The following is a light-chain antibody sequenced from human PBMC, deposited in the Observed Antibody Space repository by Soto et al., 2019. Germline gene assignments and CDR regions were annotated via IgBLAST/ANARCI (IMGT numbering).Light chain of an antibody. V-gene: IGKV3-20*01. CDR1: QTINRIY. J-gene: IGKJ5*01. CDR3: QQYGSSPIT. CDR2: RTS. Sequence: EIVLTQSPGNLSLSPGERATLSCKASQTINRIYVARYQQKPGQAPRFLIYRTSDRANGIPGRFSGSGSGTDFTLTISRLEPEDFAIYYCQQYGSSPITFGQGTRLEFK.